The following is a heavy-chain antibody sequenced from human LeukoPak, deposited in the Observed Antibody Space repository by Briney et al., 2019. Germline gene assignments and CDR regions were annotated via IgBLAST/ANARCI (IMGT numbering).Heavy chain of an antibody. CDR1: GGSISSSSSY. CDR2: IYYSGST. J-gene: IGHJ6*03. V-gene: IGHV4-39*01. Sequence: SETLSLTCTVSGGSISSSSSYWGWIRQRPGKGLEWIGSIYYSGSTYYNPSLKSRVTISVDTSKNQFSLKLSSVTAADTAVYYCARLILGYSYGIDYYYYYMDVWGKGTTVTVSS. D-gene: IGHD5-18*01. CDR3: ARLILGYSYGIDYYYYYMDV.